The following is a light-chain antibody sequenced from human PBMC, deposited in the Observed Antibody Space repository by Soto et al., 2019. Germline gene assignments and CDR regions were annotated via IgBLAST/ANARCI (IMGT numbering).Light chain of an antibody. V-gene: IGKV1-33*01. Sequence: DIQMTQSPSSLSASVGDRVTITCQASQDISNSLNWYQQKPGKAPKLLIYDASNLETGVPSRFSGSGSGTHFSFSISSLQPEDIATYYCQQYDNLPFTFGPGTKVDIK. CDR2: DAS. CDR3: QQYDNLPFT. CDR1: QDISNS. J-gene: IGKJ3*01.